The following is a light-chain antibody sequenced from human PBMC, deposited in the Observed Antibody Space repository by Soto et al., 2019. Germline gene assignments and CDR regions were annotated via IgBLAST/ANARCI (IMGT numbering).Light chain of an antibody. V-gene: IGLV2-14*01. CDR2: EVS. CDR1: SSDVGGYNY. J-gene: IGLJ3*02. Sequence: QSALTQPPSASGSPGQSVTISCTGTSSDVGGYNYVSWYQQHPGKAPKLMIYEVSKRPSGISNRFSGSKSGNTASLTISGLQAEDEADYYCISYASRDTLLWVFGGGTQLTVL. CDR3: ISYASRDTLLWV.